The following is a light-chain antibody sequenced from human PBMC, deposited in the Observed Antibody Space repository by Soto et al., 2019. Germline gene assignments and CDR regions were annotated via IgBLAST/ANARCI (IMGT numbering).Light chain of an antibody. Sequence: EIVLTQSPGTLSLSPGERATLSCRASQSVSSSYLAWYQQKPGQAPRLLIYGASSRATGIPDRFSGSGSGTDFTLTIRRLEPEDFAVYYCQQYGPEWTFGQGTKVEIK. CDR2: GAS. V-gene: IGKV3-20*01. CDR3: QQYGPEWT. J-gene: IGKJ1*01. CDR1: QSVSSSY.